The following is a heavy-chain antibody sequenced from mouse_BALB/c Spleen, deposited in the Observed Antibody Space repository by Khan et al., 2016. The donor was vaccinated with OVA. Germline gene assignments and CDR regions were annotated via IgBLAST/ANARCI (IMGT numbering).Heavy chain of an antibody. CDR1: GYSITSGYS. J-gene: IGHJ4*01. CDR2: IYYSGSI. CDR3: ASDGNYMDY. V-gene: IGHV3-1*02. D-gene: IGHD2-1*01. Sequence: EVQLQESGPDLVKPSQSLSLTCTVTGYSITSGYSWHWIRQFAGNLLEWMGYIYYSGSINYNPSLKSRISITRDTSKNPFFLQFNSVTTEDTATYYCASDGNYMDYWGQGTSVTVSS.